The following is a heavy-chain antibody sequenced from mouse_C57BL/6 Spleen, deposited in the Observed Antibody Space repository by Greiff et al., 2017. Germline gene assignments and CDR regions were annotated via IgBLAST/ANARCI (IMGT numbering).Heavy chain of an antibody. CDR2: INPNNGGT. Sequence: EVQLQQSGPELVKPGASVKMSCKASGYTFTDYNMHWVKQSHGKSLEWIGYINPNNGGTSYNQKFKGKATLTVNKSSSTAYMELRSQTSEDSAVYYCAKGIYYDYDEGYWGQGTTLTVSS. D-gene: IGHD2-4*01. CDR1: GYTFTDYN. CDR3: AKGIYYDYDEGY. V-gene: IGHV1-22*01. J-gene: IGHJ2*01.